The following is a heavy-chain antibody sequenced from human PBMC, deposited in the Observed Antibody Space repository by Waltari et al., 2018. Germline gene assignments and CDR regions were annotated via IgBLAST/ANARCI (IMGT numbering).Heavy chain of an antibody. CDR3: ASSGFRELLSH. V-gene: IGHV1-69*04. D-gene: IGHD3-10*01. Sequence: QVQLVQSGAEVKKPGASVKVSCKASGGTFSSYAISWVGQAPGHGLEWIGGIIPILGIANYAQTFQGRVTLTADASTSTAYMDLSSLRSEDTAVYYCASSGFRELLSHWGQGTLVTVSS. J-gene: IGHJ4*02. CDR2: IIPILGIA. CDR1: GGTFSSYA.